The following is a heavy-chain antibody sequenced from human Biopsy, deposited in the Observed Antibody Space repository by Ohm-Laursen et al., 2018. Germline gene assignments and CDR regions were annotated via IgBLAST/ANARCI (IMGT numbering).Heavy chain of an antibody. CDR1: GFSFSDYH. V-gene: IGHV3-11*01. CDR3: ARDTRWSPYSMDV. D-gene: IGHD4-23*01. J-gene: IGHJ6*02. Sequence: SLRLSCAAPGFSFSDYHMRWIRQAPGRGLEWVSYISGGGTIYYGDPMKGRVTISKDNAKNSLYLQMHSLRAEDTAVYYCARDTRWSPYSMDVWGQGTTVTVSS. CDR2: ISGGGTI.